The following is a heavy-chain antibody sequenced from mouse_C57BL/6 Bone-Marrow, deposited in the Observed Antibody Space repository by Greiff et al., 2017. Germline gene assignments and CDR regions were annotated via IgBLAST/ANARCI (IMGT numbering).Heavy chain of an antibody. V-gene: IGHV5-4*01. CDR3: ARNSYYGSSFYWYFDV. CDR1: GFTFSSYA. Sequence: EVQLQESGGGLVKPGGSLKLSCAASGFTFSSYAMSWVRQTPEKRLEWVATISDGGRYTYYPDNVKGRFTISRDHAKNNLYLQMSHLKSEDTAMYYCARNSYYGSSFYWYFDVWGTGTTVTVSS. J-gene: IGHJ1*03. CDR2: ISDGGRYT. D-gene: IGHD1-1*01.